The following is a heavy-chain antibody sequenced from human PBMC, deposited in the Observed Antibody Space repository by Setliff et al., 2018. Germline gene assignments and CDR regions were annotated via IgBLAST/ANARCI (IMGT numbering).Heavy chain of an antibody. CDR1: GFRFSSYA. V-gene: IGHV3-23*01. Sequence: PGGSLRLSCVASGFRFSSYAMNWVRQAPGKGLEWVSGVSGSGVNTFYADSVKGRFTISRDDSKNTLYLQMNSLRAEDTAVYYCAKSQDIDYWGQGTLVTVSS. J-gene: IGHJ4*02. CDR3: AKSQDIDY. CDR2: VSGSGVNT.